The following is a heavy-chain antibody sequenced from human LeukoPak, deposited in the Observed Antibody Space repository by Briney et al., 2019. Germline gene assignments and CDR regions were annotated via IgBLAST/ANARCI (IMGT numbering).Heavy chain of an antibody. CDR2: ISYDGSSE. CDR3: AKGLRPLVRGVVPRTYYMDV. D-gene: IGHD3-10*01. Sequence: GGSLRLSCVGSGFTFSSYGIHWVRQLPGKGPEWVAIISYDGSSEFYADSVKGRFKISRDNSKNTVNLQMNSLGVEDTAVYYCAKGLRPLVRGVVPRTYYMDVWGRGTTVTVSS. V-gene: IGHV3-30*18. CDR1: GFTFSSYG. J-gene: IGHJ6*03.